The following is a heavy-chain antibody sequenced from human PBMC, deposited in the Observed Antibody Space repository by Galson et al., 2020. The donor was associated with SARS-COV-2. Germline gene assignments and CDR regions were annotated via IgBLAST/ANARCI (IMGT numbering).Heavy chain of an antibody. CDR3: ARHRRGSVWRSFDS. V-gene: IGHV4-39*01. CDR2: IYYSGGT. CDR1: GDSITSSDNY. Sequence: SQTRSLSCTVSGDSITSSDNYWGWIRQPPGMGLEWTGSIYYSGGTYYNPSVRSRVAMSVDTSKSQFSLKLNSVTATDTAVYYCARHRRGSVWRSFDSWGQGTLVTVSS. D-gene: IGHD6-19*01. J-gene: IGHJ4*02.